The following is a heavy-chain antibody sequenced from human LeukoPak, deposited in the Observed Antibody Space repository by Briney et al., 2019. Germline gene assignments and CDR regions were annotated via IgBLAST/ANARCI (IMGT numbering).Heavy chain of an antibody. V-gene: IGHV3-48*03. CDR3: AELGITMIGGV. J-gene: IGHJ6*04. CDR2: ISSGSTI. CDR1: GFTFSSYE. Sequence: PGGSLRLSCAASGFTFSSYEMNWVRQAPGKGLEWVSYISSGSTIYYADSVKGRFTISRDNAENSLYLQMNSLRAEDTAVYYCAELGITMIGGVWGKGTTVTISS. D-gene: IGHD3-10*02.